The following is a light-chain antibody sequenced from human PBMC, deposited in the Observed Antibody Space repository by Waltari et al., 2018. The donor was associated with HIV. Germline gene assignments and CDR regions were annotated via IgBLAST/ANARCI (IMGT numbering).Light chain of an antibody. CDR3: CAYAGSTTYVI. CDR1: SSDVGGYNL. Sequence: QSALTQSASVSGSPGQSITIRCTGTSSDVGGYNLVPWYQQHPGNAPKLMIYEVSKRPSGVFNRFSCSKSGNTASLTISGLQAEDEADYYCCAYAGSTTYVIFGGGTKLTVL. V-gene: IGLV2-23*02. CDR2: EVS. J-gene: IGLJ2*01.